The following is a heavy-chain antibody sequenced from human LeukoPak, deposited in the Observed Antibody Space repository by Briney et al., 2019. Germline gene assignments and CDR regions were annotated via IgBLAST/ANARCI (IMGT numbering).Heavy chain of an antibody. Sequence: QPGGSLRLSCAASGFTFSTYAMHWVRQAPGKGLEWVAVISYDGSNTYYADSVKGRFTISRDNSKNTLYLQMNSPSAEDTAVYYCARSSRWLQLGCDYWGQGTLVTVSS. CDR2: ISYDGSNT. J-gene: IGHJ4*02. V-gene: IGHV3-30-3*01. CDR3: ARSSRWLQLGCDY. CDR1: GFTFSTYA. D-gene: IGHD5-24*01.